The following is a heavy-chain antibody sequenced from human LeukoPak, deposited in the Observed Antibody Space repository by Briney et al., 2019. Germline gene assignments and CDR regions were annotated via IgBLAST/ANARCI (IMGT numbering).Heavy chain of an antibody. V-gene: IGHV4-39*07. D-gene: IGHD1-14*01. Sequence: PSETLSLTCTVSGGSIISTTYYWGWIRQPPGKGLEWIGNIYYSGSTYYSPSLKSRVTISVDTSNSQFSLQLTSVTAADTAVYYCARADRVHDGFDIWGQGTMVTVSS. CDR3: ARADRVHDGFDI. CDR1: GGSIISTTYY. J-gene: IGHJ3*02. CDR2: IYYSGST.